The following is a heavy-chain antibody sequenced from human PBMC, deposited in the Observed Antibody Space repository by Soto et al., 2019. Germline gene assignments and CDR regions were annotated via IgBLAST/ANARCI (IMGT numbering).Heavy chain of an antibody. V-gene: IGHV4-31*01. CDR1: GGSISSGGYY. J-gene: IGHJ4*02. CDR3: ARRTTVTTSFDY. CDR2: IYYSGST. D-gene: IGHD4-17*01. Sequence: QVQLQESGPGLVKPSQTLSLTCTVSGGSISSGGYYWSWIRQHPGKGLEWIGYIYYSGSTYYNPSLKSPVTISVDTSKNQFSPKLSSLTAADTAVYYCARRTTVTTSFDYWGQGTLVTVSS.